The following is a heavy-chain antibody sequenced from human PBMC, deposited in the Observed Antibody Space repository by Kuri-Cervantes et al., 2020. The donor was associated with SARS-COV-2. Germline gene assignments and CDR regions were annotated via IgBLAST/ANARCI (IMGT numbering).Heavy chain of an antibody. J-gene: IGHJ6*03. CDR1: GFTFSSYG. Sequence: GGSLRLSCAASGFTFSSYGMHWVRQAPGKGLEWVAFIRYDGSNKYYADSVKGRFTISRDNSKNTLYLQMNSLRAEDTAVYYCAKDPSKTPYYMDVWGKGTTVTVSS. CDR2: IRYDGSNK. V-gene: IGHV3-30*02. CDR3: AKDPSKTPYYMDV.